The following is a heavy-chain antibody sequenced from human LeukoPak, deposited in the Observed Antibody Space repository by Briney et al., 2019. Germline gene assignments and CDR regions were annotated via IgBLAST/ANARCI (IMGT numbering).Heavy chain of an antibody. J-gene: IGHJ3*02. CDR2: IIATGGST. D-gene: IGHD6-19*01. CDR1: GFTFSSYA. V-gene: IGHV3-23*01. Sequence: PGASLRLSCAAAGFTFSSYAMSWVRQAPGKGLEWVSRIIATGGSTYYADSMKGRFAISRDNSKNTLYLQLNSLRVEDTAVYYCAKGKTSGWDQDAFDIWGQGTMVTVSS. CDR3: AKGKTSGWDQDAFDI.